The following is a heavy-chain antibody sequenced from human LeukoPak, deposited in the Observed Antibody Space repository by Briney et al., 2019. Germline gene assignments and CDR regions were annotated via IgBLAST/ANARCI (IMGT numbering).Heavy chain of an antibody. D-gene: IGHD6-19*01. CDR1: GFTFSSYV. CDR2: ISYDGSNK. CDR3: ARKARRYSSGCSTFDY. J-gene: IGHJ4*02. V-gene: IGHV3-30*04. Sequence: GGSLRLSCAASGFTFSSYVMHWVRQAPGKGLEWVAVISYDGSNKYYADSVKGRFTISRDNSKNTLYLQMSSLRAEDTAVYYCARKARRYSSGCSTFDYWGQGTLVTVSS.